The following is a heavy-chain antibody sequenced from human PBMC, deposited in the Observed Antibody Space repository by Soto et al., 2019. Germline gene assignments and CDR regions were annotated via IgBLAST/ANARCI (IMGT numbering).Heavy chain of an antibody. Sequence: QVPLVESGGGVVQPGRSLRLSCAASGFTFSSYGMHWVRQAPGKGLEWVADIWYDGSNKYYADSVKGRFTISRDNSKITLYLKMNSLRAEDTAVYYCARDRIQLWYGMDVWGQGTTVTVSS. CDR3: ARDRIQLWYGMDV. CDR2: IWYDGSNK. CDR1: GFTFSSYG. J-gene: IGHJ6*02. V-gene: IGHV3-33*01. D-gene: IGHD5-18*01.